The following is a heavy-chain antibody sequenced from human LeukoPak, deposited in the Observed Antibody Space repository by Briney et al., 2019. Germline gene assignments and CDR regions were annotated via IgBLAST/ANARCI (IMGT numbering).Heavy chain of an antibody. D-gene: IGHD6-13*01. CDR3: ARRIAGAGSDY. CDR2: IYPGDSDT. V-gene: IGHV5-51*01. Sequence: GESLKISCKGSGYSFTSYWIGWVRQMRGKGLEWMGIIYPGDSDTRYSPSFEGQVTISADMSIGTAYLQWSSLKASDTAMYYCARRIAGAGSDYWGQGTLVTVSS. J-gene: IGHJ4*02. CDR1: GYSFTSYW.